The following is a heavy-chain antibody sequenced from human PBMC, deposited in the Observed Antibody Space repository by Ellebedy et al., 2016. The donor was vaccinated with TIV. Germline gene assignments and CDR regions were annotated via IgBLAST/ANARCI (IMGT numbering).Heavy chain of an antibody. CDR3: AKGLAVAGPFDY. D-gene: IGHD6-19*01. J-gene: IGHJ4*02. V-gene: IGHV3-23*01. Sequence: GESLKISCVASGFTFSSYAMSWVRQAPGKGLEWVSAIIGSGDTTYYANSVRGRFTISRDNSKNTVYVQMNNLRAEDTAVYYCAKGLAVAGPFDYWGQGTLVIVSS. CDR1: GFTFSSYA. CDR2: IIGSGDTT.